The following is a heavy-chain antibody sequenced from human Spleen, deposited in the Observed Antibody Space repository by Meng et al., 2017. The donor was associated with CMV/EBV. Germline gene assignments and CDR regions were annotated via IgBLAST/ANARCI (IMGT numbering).Heavy chain of an antibody. CDR1: GFTFDDYG. CDR2: INWNGGSK. CDR3: AREVICSSTSCYTNWFDP. J-gene: IGHJ5*02. Sequence: GESLKISCTASGFTFDDYGMNWVRQAPGKGLEWVSSINWNGGSKGYADSVKGRFIISRDNAKNTLYLQMNSLRAEDTAVYYCAREVICSSTSCYTNWFDPWGQGTLVTVSS. D-gene: IGHD2-2*01. V-gene: IGHV3-20*04.